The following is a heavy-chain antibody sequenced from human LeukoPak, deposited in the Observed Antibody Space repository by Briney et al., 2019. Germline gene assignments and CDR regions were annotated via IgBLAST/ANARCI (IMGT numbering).Heavy chain of an antibody. Sequence: ASVKVSCKASGYTFTSYDINWVRQATGQGLEWMGWMNPNSGNTGYAQKFQGRVTMTRNTSISTAYMGLSSLRSGDTAVYYCARGGERYFDWLLSTDYYYGMDVWGQGTTVTVSS. D-gene: IGHD3-9*01. CDR2: MNPNSGNT. V-gene: IGHV1-8*01. J-gene: IGHJ6*02. CDR1: GYTFTSYD. CDR3: ARGGERYFDWLLSTDYYYGMDV.